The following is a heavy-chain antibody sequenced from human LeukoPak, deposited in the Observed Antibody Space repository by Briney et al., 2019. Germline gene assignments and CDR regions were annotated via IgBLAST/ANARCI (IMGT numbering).Heavy chain of an antibody. CDR1: KYTFTDHY. V-gene: IGHV1-2*02. J-gene: IGHJ4*02. CDR3: ARDLAAVAGNVGY. D-gene: IGHD6-19*01. CDR2: INPKTGGT. Sequence: ASVKVSCKASKYTFTDHYIHWVRQAPGQGLEWMGWINPKTGGTNYAPKIQGRFTMTRDTSITTAYMELSGLRSDDTAVYYCARDLAAVAGNVGYWGQGTLVTVSS.